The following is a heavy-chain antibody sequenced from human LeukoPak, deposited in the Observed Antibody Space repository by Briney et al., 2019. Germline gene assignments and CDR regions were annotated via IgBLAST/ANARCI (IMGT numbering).Heavy chain of an antibody. V-gene: IGHV4-31*03. Sequence: PSETLSLTRTVSGGSISSGGYYWSWIRQHPGKGLEWIGYIYYSGSTYYNPSLKSRVTISVDTSKNQFSLKLSSVAAADTAVYYCARSSGYSWSFDYWGQGTLVTVSS. D-gene: IGHD3-22*01. J-gene: IGHJ4*02. CDR2: IYYSGST. CDR3: ARSSGYSWSFDY. CDR1: GGSISSGGYY.